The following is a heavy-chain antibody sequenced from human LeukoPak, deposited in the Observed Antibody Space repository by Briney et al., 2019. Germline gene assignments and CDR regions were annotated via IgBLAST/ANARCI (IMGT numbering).Heavy chain of an antibody. CDR2: ISSSSSYI. CDR1: GFTFSSYS. V-gene: IGHV3-21*01. CDR3: AGDYADYYFDY. J-gene: IGHJ4*02. D-gene: IGHD2-2*01. Sequence: PGGSLRLSCAASGFTFSSYSMNWVRQAPGKGLEWVSSISSSSSYIYYADSVKGRFTISRDNAKNSLCLQMNSLRAEDTAVYYCAGDYADYYFDYWGQGTLVTVSS.